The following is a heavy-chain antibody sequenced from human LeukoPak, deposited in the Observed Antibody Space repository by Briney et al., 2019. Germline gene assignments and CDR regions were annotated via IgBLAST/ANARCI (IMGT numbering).Heavy chain of an antibody. Sequence: SETLSLTCTVYGGSFSGYYWSWIRQPPGKGLEWIGEINHSGSTNYNPSLKSRVTISVDTSKNQFSLKLSSVTAADTAVYYCAGPTYSSGWYGFDPWGQGTLVTVSS. D-gene: IGHD6-19*01. V-gene: IGHV4-34*01. CDR3: AGPTYSSGWYGFDP. J-gene: IGHJ5*02. CDR1: GGSFSGYY. CDR2: INHSGST.